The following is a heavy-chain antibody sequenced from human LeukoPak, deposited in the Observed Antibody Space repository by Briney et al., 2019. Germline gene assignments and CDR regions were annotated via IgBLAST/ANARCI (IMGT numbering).Heavy chain of an antibody. CDR1: GFTFSSYE. CDR3: ARDDLDYDILTGYRHFDY. Sequence: GGSLRLSCAASGFTFSSYEMNWVRQAPGKGLEWVSSISSSSSYIYYADSVKGRFTISRDNAKNSLYLQMNSLRAEDTAVYYCARDDLDYDILTGYRHFDYWGQGTLVTVSS. D-gene: IGHD3-9*01. J-gene: IGHJ4*02. CDR2: ISSSSSYI. V-gene: IGHV3-21*01.